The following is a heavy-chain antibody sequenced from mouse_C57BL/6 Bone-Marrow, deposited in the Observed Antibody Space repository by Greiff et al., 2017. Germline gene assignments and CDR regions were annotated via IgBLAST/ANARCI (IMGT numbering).Heavy chain of an antibody. CDR3: AYEGYAMDY. D-gene: IGHD1-1*01. J-gene: IGHJ4*01. CDR2: IYPGDGDT. Sequence: VKLQQSGPELVKPGASVKISCKASGYAFSSSWMNWVKQRPGKGLEWIGRIYPGDGDTNYNGKFKGKATLTADKSSSTAYMQLSSLTSEDSAVYFCAYEGYAMDYWGQGTSVTVSS. V-gene: IGHV1-82*01. CDR1: GYAFSSSW.